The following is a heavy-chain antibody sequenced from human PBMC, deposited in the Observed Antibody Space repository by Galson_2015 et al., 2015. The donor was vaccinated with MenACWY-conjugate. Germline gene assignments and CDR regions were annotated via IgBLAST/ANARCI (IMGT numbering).Heavy chain of an antibody. CDR1: GFTFSSYA. Sequence: SLRLSCAASGFTFSSYAMHWVRQAPGKGLEWVAVISYDGSNKYYADSVKGRFTISRDNSKNTLYLQMNSLRAEDTAVYYCARSGAIAVAGTSTWFDPWGQGTLVTVSS. D-gene: IGHD6-19*01. V-gene: IGHV3-30*04. J-gene: IGHJ5*02. CDR3: ARSGAIAVAGTSTWFDP. CDR2: ISYDGSNK.